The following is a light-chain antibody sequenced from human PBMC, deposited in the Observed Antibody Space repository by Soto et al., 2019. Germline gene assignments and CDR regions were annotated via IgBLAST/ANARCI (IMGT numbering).Light chain of an antibody. CDR3: QQFNNWPPLT. V-gene: IGKV3-15*01. CDR1: QSVDIN. Sequence: EIVMTQSPATLSVSPGERATLSCRASQSVDINLAWYQQKPGQAPRLLIYGASTRATGIQARFSGSGSGTEFTLTISSLQSEDFAVYFCQQFNNWPPLTFGGGTRVEIK. J-gene: IGKJ4*01. CDR2: GAS.